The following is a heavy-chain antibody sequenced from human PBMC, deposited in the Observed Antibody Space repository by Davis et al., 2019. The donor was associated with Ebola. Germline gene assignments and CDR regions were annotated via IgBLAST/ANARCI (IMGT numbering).Heavy chain of an antibody. J-gene: IGHJ6*02. Sequence: ASVKVSCKASGYTFTSYGISWVRQAPGQGLEWMGWISAYNGNTNYAQKLQGRVTMTTDTSTSTAYMELRSLRSDDPAVYYCARDRGQCSCDFWSGYYVCYGMDVWGQGTTVTVSS. CDR2: ISAYNGNT. D-gene: IGHD3-3*01. CDR3: ARDRGQCSCDFWSGYYVCYGMDV. V-gene: IGHV1-18*01. CDR1: GYTFTSYG.